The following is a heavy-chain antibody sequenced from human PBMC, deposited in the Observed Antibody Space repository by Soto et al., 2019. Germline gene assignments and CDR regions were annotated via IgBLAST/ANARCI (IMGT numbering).Heavy chain of an antibody. CDR3: AKDRGYTYGYLADY. D-gene: IGHD5-18*01. CDR1: GFTFSSYG. J-gene: IGHJ4*02. V-gene: IGHV3-30*18. Sequence: GGSLRLSCAASGFTFSSYGMHLVRQAPGRGLEWVAFISYDGTNKYYADSVKGRFTISRDNSKNTLYLQMDSLRAEDTAVFYCAKDRGYTYGYLADYWGQGTPVTVSS. CDR2: ISYDGTNK.